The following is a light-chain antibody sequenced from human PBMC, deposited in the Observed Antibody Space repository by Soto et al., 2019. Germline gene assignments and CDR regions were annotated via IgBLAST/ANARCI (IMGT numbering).Light chain of an antibody. Sequence: QSVLTQPASVSGSPGQSITISCTGTSSDVGGYNYVCWYQQYLGKAPKLMIFEVNSRPSGVSNRFSGSKSGNTASLTISGLQAEDEVAYYCSSYKRSRLYVFGTGTKVTGL. CDR1: SSDVGGYNY. CDR2: EVN. V-gene: IGLV2-14*01. J-gene: IGLJ1*01. CDR3: SSYKRSRLYV.